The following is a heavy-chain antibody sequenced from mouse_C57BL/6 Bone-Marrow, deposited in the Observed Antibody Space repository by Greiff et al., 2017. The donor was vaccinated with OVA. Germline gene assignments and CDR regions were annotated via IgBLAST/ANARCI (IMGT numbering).Heavy chain of an antibody. D-gene: IGHD1-1*01. V-gene: IGHV1-55*01. CDR2: IYPGSGST. CDR3: ARSAGSSVVANPDRYFDV. J-gene: IGHJ1*03. Sequence: QVQLQQPGAELVKPGASVKMSCKASGYTFTSYWITWVKQRPGQGLEWIGDIYPGSGSTNYNEKFKSKATLTVDTSSSTAYMPLSNLTSEDTSVYYCARSAGSSVVANPDRYFDVWGTGTTVTVSS. CDR1: GYTFTSYW.